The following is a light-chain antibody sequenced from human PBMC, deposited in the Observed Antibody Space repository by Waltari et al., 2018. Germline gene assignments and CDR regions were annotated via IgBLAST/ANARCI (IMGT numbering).Light chain of an antibody. J-gene: IGLJ2*01. V-gene: IGLV2-8*01. CDR1: SRDVGAHNY. CDR2: EVS. CDR3: SSHGGSKV. Sequence: QSALTQPPSASGSPGQSVTISCTGTSRDVGAHNYVSWYQQYPGKAPKLIIYEVSKRPSGVPDRFSGSKSGNTASLTVSGLQADDEADYYCSSHGGSKVFGGGTKLTVL.